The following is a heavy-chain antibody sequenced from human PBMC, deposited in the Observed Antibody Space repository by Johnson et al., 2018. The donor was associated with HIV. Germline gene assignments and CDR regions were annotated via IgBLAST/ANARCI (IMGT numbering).Heavy chain of an antibody. CDR1: GITVGTNY. CDR2: IFSVGDV. V-gene: IGHV3-66*01. Sequence: MLLVESGGGLVQPGGSLRLSCAASGITVGTNYVSWVRQAPGKGLEWVSVIFSVGDVYYADSVKGRFIISRDNSKSTLYLQMNSLRAEDTAVYYCARAYTYGAFDIWGQGTMVTVSS. CDR3: ARAYTYGAFDI. D-gene: IGHD5-18*01. J-gene: IGHJ3*02.